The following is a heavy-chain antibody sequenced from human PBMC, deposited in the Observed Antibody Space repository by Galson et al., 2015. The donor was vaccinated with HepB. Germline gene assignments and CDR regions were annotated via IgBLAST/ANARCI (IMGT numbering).Heavy chain of an antibody. CDR2: IKQDGSEK. J-gene: IGHJ6*03. D-gene: IGHD3-22*01. Sequence: SLRLSCAASGFTFSSYWMSWVRQAPGKGLEWVANIKQDGSEKYYVDSVKGRFTISRDNAKNSLYLQMNSLRAEDTAVYYCARGVSKYYYDSSGYYCNYYYYYYMDVWGKGTTVTVSS. CDR3: ARGVSKYYYDSSGYYCNYYYYYYMDV. V-gene: IGHV3-7*01. CDR1: GFTFSSYW.